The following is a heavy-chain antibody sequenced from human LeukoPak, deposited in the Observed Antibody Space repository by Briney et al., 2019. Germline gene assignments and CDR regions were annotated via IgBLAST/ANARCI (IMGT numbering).Heavy chain of an antibody. V-gene: IGHV1-8*01. CDR3: ARAYRPYCSSTSCYYYFDY. CDR2: MNPNSGNT. D-gene: IGHD2-2*01. CDR1: GYTFTSYD. Sequence: ASVKVSCKASGYTFTSYDINWVRQATGQGLEWMGWMNPNSGNTGYAQKFQGRVTMTRNTSISTAYMELSSLRSEDTAVYYCARAYRPYCSSTSCYYYFDYWGQGTLVTVSS. J-gene: IGHJ4*02.